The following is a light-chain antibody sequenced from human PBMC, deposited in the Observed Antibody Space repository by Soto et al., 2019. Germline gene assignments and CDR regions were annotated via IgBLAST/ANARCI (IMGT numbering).Light chain of an antibody. CDR3: QQRSNWPLLT. V-gene: IGKV3-11*01. J-gene: IGKJ4*01. Sequence: EIVLTQSPATLSSSPGERATLSCRASQSVSHYLAWYQQRPGQAPRLLIYDASNRATGIPARFSGSGSGTDFTLTISSREPEDYAVYYCQQRSNWPLLTFGGGTKVEFK. CDR2: DAS. CDR1: QSVSHY.